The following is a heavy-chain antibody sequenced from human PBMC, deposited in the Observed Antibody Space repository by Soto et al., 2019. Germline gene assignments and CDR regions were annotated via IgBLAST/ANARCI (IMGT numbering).Heavy chain of an antibody. CDR1: GGSIRGGGYS. CDR2: IYHSGST. J-gene: IGHJ5*02. D-gene: IGHD2-2*01. V-gene: IGHV4-30-2*01. Sequence: SLTLSVTCAVSGGSIRGGGYSWSWIRQPPGKGLEWIGYIYHSGSTYYNPSLKSRVTISVDRSKNQFSLKLSSVTAADTAVYYCARVPTPWGQGTLVTVSS. CDR3: ARVPTP.